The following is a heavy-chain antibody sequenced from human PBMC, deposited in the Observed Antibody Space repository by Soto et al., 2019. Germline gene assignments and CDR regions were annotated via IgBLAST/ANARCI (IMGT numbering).Heavy chain of an antibody. D-gene: IGHD3-10*01. CDR2: ISDGGHNT. J-gene: IGHJ4*02. Sequence: EAQLLESGGGIVEPGGSLRLSCAASGFTFASYTMSWVRQAPGKGLQWVSYISDGGHNTYYADSVKGRFTISRGDLEGTLYLQMNSLRAEDTALYYCVREYYGSGVIWGQGTLVTVSS. V-gene: IGHV3-23*01. CDR3: VREYYGSGVI. CDR1: GFTFASYT.